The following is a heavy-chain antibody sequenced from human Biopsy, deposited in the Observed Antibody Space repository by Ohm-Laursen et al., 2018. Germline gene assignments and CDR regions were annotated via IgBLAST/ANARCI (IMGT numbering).Heavy chain of an antibody. Sequence: GSLRLSCAVSGFTFSSYAMSWVRQAPGKGLEWVSAIRSTGGSTYYANSVKGRFTISRDNSKNILFLQVNNLRAEDTAIYYCTKADDFWSPEGYYYYFSGMDVWGQGTTVTVSS. D-gene: IGHD3-3*01. CDR1: GFTFSSYA. CDR2: IRSTGGST. V-gene: IGHV3-23*01. J-gene: IGHJ6*02. CDR3: TKADDFWSPEGYYYYFSGMDV.